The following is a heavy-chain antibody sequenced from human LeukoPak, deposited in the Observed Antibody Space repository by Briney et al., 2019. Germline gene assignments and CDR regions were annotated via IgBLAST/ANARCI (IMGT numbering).Heavy chain of an antibody. CDR3: AKIKAMVRGVIDY. Sequence: PGGSLGLSCAASGFTFSSYAMSWVRQAPGKGLEWVSAISGSGGSTYYADSVKGRFTISRDNSKNTLYLQMNSLRAEDTAVYYCAKIKAMVRGVIDYWGQGTLVTVSS. J-gene: IGHJ4*02. CDR2: ISGSGGST. CDR1: GFTFSSYA. D-gene: IGHD3-10*01. V-gene: IGHV3-23*01.